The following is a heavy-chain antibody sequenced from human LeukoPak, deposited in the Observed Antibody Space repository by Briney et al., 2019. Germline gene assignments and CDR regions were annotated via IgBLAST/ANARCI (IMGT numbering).Heavy chain of an antibody. D-gene: IGHD5-18*01. CDR3: TRTRERYGTLDFDY. V-gene: IGHV3-49*04. CDR1: GFTFGDYA. Sequence: GGSLRLSCTASGFTFGDYAMTWVRQAPGKGLEWVGFIRSKVYGGTPEYAASVKGRFTISRDDSKSIAYLQMNSLKTEDTAVYYCTRTRERYGTLDFDYWGQGTLVTVSS. J-gene: IGHJ4*02. CDR2: IRSKVYGGTP.